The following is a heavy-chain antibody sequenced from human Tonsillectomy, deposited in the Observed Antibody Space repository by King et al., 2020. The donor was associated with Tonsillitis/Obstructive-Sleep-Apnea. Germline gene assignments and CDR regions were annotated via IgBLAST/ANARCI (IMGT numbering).Heavy chain of an antibody. D-gene: IGHD2-15*01. CDR1: GYCFTTFW. Sequence: QLVQSGPEVKKPGESLKISCQSSGYCFTTFWIGWVRQMPGRGLEWMGIIYPGDSDTPYSPSFQGQVTMSVDKSINTAYLQWGSLKASDTAIYYCARHGSGGSWGAFDIWGQGTVVTVSS. V-gene: IGHV5-51*01. CDR2: IYPGDSDT. CDR3: ARHGSGGSWGAFDI. J-gene: IGHJ3*02.